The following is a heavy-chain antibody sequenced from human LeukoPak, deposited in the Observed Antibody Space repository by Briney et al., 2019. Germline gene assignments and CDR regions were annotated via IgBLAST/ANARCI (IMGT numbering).Heavy chain of an antibody. Sequence: GGSLRLSCAAPGFTFSSYGMHWVRQAPGKGLEWVAVISYDGSNKYYADSVKGRFTISRDNSKNTLYLQMNSLRAEDTAVYYCAKKQLYNWFDPWGQGTLVTVSS. CDR2: ISYDGSNK. J-gene: IGHJ5*02. CDR1: GFTFSSYG. D-gene: IGHD6-13*01. CDR3: AKKQLYNWFDP. V-gene: IGHV3-30*18.